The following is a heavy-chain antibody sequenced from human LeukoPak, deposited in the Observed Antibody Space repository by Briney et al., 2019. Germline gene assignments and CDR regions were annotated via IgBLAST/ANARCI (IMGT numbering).Heavy chain of an antibody. J-gene: IGHJ5*02. CDR1: GFTFSNYA. V-gene: IGHV3-21*01. Sequence: PGGSLRLSCTASGFTFSNYAMHWVRQAPGKGLEWVSSISSSSSYIYYADSVKGRFTISRDNAKNSLYLQMNSLRAEDTAVYYCARDGAYSGYGHDNWFDPWGQGTLVTVSS. CDR2: ISSSSSYI. CDR3: ARDGAYSGYGHDNWFDP. D-gene: IGHD5-12*01.